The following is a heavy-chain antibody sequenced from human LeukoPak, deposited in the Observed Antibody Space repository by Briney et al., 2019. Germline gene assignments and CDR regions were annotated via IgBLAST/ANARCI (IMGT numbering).Heavy chain of an antibody. CDR2: ISYDGSNK. J-gene: IGHJ4*02. CDR3: AKDLGYCSGGSCYWDFDY. Sequence: GGSLRLSCAASGFTFSSYGMHWVRQAPGKGLEWVAVISYDGSNKYYADSVKGRFTISRDNSKNTLYLQMNSLRAEDTAVYYCAKDLGYCSGGSCYWDFDYWGQGTLVTVSS. V-gene: IGHV3-30*18. CDR1: GFTFSSYG. D-gene: IGHD2-15*01.